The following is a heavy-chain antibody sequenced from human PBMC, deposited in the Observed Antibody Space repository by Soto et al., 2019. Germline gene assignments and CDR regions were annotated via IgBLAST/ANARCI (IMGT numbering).Heavy chain of an antibody. Sequence: QVQLVEAGGGVGQSGRSLSLSCAASGFTFSTSGMHWIRQAPGKGLEWVAMISHDGGATYYVDSVKGRFTISRDTDKNTLHLQMDSLSPEDTATYYCAKDWGSTGWYNWFDPCGQGTLVTVSS. D-gene: IGHD2-2*01. V-gene: IGHV3-30*18. CDR3: AKDWGSTGWYNWFDP. J-gene: IGHJ5*02. CDR2: ISHDGGAT. CDR1: GFTFSTSG.